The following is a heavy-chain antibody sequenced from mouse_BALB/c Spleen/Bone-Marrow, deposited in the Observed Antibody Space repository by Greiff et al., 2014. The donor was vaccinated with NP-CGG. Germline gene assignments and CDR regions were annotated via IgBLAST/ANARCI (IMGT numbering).Heavy chain of an antibody. Sequence: QVQLQQSGAELARPGASVKMSCKASGYTFTSYTMHWVEQRPGQGLEWIGYINPSSGYTNYNQKFKDKATLTADKSSSTAYMQLSSLTSEYSAVYYCAYGNYGYAMDYWGQGTSVPVSS. CDR3: AYGNYGYAMDY. CDR1: GYTFTSYT. D-gene: IGHD2-10*02. J-gene: IGHJ4*01. V-gene: IGHV1-4*01. CDR2: INPSSGYT.